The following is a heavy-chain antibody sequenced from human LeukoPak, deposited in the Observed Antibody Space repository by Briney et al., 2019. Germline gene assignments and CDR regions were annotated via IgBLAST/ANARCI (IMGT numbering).Heavy chain of an antibody. CDR1: GGSFSGYY. CDR3: ARVYLQWLVPDFFDY. V-gene: IGHV4-34*01. Sequence: SETLSLTCAVYGGSFSGYYWSWIRQPPGKGLEWIGEINHSGSTNYNPSLKSRVTISVDTSKNQFSLKLSSVTAADTAVYYCARVYLQWLVPDFFDYWGQGTLVTVSS. J-gene: IGHJ4*02. D-gene: IGHD6-19*01. CDR2: INHSGST.